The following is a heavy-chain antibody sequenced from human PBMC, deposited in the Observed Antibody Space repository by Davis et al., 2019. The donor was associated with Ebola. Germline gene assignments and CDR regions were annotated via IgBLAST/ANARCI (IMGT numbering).Heavy chain of an antibody. J-gene: IGHJ6*02. CDR1: GFTFSDFH. CDR3: ARDLAADARAMDV. Sequence: GESLKISCAASGFTFSDFHMSWIRQAPGKGLEWVSFIPDDSVFTTYAGSVKGRLTISRDNAKNSLHLQMNSLTAEDTGVYYCARDLAADARAMDVWGPGTTVTVSS. CDR2: IPDDSVFT. V-gene: IGHV3-11*06. D-gene: IGHD6-13*01.